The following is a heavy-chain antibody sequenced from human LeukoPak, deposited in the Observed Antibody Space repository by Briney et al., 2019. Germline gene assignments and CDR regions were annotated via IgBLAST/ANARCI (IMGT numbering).Heavy chain of an antibody. J-gene: IGHJ5*02. CDR1: GGSISSYY. Sequence: RASETLSLTCTVSGGSISSYYWSWIRQPPGKGLEWIGYIYYGGSTNYNPSLKSRVTISVDASKNQFSLKLSFVTAADTAVYYCATIVRPSSICFDPWGQGTLVTVSS. D-gene: IGHD1-26*01. CDR2: IYYGGST. V-gene: IGHV4-59*01. CDR3: ATIVRPSSICFDP.